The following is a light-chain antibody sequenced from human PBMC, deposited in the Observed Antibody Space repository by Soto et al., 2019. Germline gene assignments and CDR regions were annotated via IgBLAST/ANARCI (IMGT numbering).Light chain of an antibody. J-gene: IGKJ3*01. CDR3: QQSTTFPIT. CDR1: QSLSSW. V-gene: IGKV1-12*01. CDR2: AAS. Sequence: DIQMTQSPSAVSASVGDRVTITCRASQSLSSWLAWYQQKPGKAPKLLIYAASSLQSGVPSRCSGSGSGTDFNVTISSLQPEDFATYYCQQSTTFPITVGPGTKVDVK.